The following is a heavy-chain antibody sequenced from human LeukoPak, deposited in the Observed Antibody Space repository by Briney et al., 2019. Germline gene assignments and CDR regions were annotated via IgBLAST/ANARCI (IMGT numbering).Heavy chain of an antibody. V-gene: IGHV4-34*01. CDR1: GGSFSGYY. CDR2: INHSGST. J-gene: IGHJ4*02. Sequence: SETLSLTCAVYGGSFSGYYWSWIRXXXXXXXXXIGEINHSGSTNYNPSLKSRVTISVDTSKNQFSLKLSSVTAADTAVYYCARGYSSSWLTFDYWGQGTLVTVSS. CDR3: ARGYSSSWLTFDY. D-gene: IGHD6-13*01.